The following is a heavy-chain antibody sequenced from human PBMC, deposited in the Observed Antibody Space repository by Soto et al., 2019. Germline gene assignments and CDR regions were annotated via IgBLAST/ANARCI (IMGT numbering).Heavy chain of an antibody. CDR3: ARGYYYGSGRPTPGGMDV. CDR2: ISTYTGNT. CDR1: GYTFTNYD. J-gene: IGHJ6*02. V-gene: IGHV1-18*01. D-gene: IGHD3-10*01. Sequence: QVHLVQSGAEVKKPGASVKVSCKASGYTFTNYDINWVRQAPGQGLEWMGSISTYTGNTNYAQKLQGRVTMTTDTSTSTAYMELSSLRSDDTAVYYCARGYYYGSGRPTPGGMDVWGQGTTVTVSS.